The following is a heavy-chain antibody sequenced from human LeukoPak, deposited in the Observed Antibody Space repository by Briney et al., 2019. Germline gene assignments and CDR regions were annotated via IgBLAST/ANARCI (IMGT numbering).Heavy chain of an antibody. D-gene: IGHD2-8*01. J-gene: IGHJ6*02. CDR1: GFTFSSYA. CDR2: ISGSSLSA. Sequence: GGSLRLSCAASGFTFSSYAMSWVRQAPGKGLEWVSVISGSSLSAYYADSVKGRFTISRDNSKNTLYLQMNSLRVEDTAVYYCAKDPCTDGVCYTSSYYGMDVRGLGTTVTVSS. CDR3: AKDPCTDGVCYTSSYYGMDV. V-gene: IGHV3-23*01.